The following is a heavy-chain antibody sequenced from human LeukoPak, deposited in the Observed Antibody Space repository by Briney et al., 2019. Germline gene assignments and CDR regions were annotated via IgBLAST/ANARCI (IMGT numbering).Heavy chain of an antibody. J-gene: IGHJ4*02. D-gene: IGHD6-19*01. CDR2: IKQDGSEK. Sequence: XXGANIKQDGSEKYYVDSVKGRFTISRDNAKNSLYLQMNSLRAEDTAVYYCAREIAVAGAFDYWGQGTLVTVSS. V-gene: IGHV3-7*03. CDR3: AREIAVAGAFDY.